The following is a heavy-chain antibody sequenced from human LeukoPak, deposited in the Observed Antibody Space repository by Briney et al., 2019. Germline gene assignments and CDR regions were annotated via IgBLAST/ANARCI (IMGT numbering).Heavy chain of an antibody. D-gene: IGHD1-26*01. CDR1: GGSLSGYY. V-gene: IGHV4-34*01. CDR2: INHSGST. Sequence: SETLSLTCAVYGGSLSGYYWSWIRQPPGKGREWSGEINHSGSTNSNPSLKSRVTISVDTSKNQFSLKLSSVTAAETAVYYCTRLPRRGGSYYFDYWGQGTLVTVSS. CDR3: TRLPRRGGSYYFDY. J-gene: IGHJ4*02.